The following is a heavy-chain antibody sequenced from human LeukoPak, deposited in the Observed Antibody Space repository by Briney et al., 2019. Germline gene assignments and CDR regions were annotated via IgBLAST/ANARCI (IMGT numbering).Heavy chain of an antibody. J-gene: IGHJ4*02. CDR3: ARGLTLYYYDSRGLDY. CDR2: IIPIFGTA. Sequence: SVKVSCKASGGTFSSYAISWVRQAPGQGLEWMGGIIPIFGTANYAQKFQGRVTITADESTSTAYMELSSLRSEDTAVYYCARGLTLYYYDSRGLDYWGQGTLVTVSS. D-gene: IGHD3-22*01. V-gene: IGHV1-69*13. CDR1: GGTFSSYA.